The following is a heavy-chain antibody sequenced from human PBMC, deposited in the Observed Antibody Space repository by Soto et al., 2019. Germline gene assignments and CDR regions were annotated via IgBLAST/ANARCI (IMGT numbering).Heavy chain of an antibody. CDR3: ARGIIVGGWYPYYFDY. D-gene: IGHD6-19*01. CDR2: INAGNGNT. Sequence: WASVKVSCKASGYTFITYAMHWVRQAPGQRLEWMGWINAGNGNTKYSQKFQGRVSITRDTSASTAYMELSSLRSEDTAVYYCARGIIVGGWYPYYFDYWGRGTLVTVSS. CDR1: GYTFITYA. V-gene: IGHV1-3*01. J-gene: IGHJ4*02.